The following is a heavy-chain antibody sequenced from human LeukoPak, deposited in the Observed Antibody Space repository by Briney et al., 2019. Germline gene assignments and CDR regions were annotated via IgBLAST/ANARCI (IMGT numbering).Heavy chain of an antibody. CDR1: GGTFSSYA. D-gene: IGHD2-2*01. CDR3: ARGGCSSTSCFVLDP. CDR2: IIPIFGTA. Sequence: SVKVSCKASGGTFSSYAIIWVRQAPGQGLEWMGGIIPIFGTANYAQKFQGRVTITTDESTSTAYMELSSLRSEDTAVYYCARGGCSSTSCFVLDPWGQGTLVTVSS. V-gene: IGHV1-69*05. J-gene: IGHJ5*02.